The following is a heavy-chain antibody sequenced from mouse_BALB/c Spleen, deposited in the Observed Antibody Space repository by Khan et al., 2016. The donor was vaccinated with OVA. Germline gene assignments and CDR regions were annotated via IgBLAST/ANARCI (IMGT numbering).Heavy chain of an antibody. Sequence: VQLKQSGPGLVAPSQSLSITCTVSGFSLSRYNIHWVRQPPGKGLEWLGMIWGGGGTDYNSTLKSRLNISKDNSKSQVFLKMNSLQTDDTAMYYWARAYYRYDGYDAMDYWGQGTSVTVSS. D-gene: IGHD2-14*01. CDR2: IWGGGGT. CDR1: GFSLSRYN. J-gene: IGHJ4*01. CDR3: ARAYYRYDGYDAMDY. V-gene: IGHV2-6-4*01.